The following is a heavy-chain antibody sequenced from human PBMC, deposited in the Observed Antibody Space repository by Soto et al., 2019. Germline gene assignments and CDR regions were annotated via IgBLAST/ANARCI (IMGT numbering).Heavy chain of an antibody. CDR1: GYTFTSYD. CDR2: MNPNSGNT. CDR3: ASSAPITIFGVVPYYYCGMDV. D-gene: IGHD3-3*01. J-gene: IGHJ6*02. Sequence: ASVKVSCKASGYTFTSYDINWVRQATGQGLEWMGWMNPNSGNTGYAQKFQGRVTMTRNTSISTAYMELSSLRSEDTAVYYCASSAPITIFGVVPYYYCGMDVWGQGTTVTVSS. V-gene: IGHV1-8*01.